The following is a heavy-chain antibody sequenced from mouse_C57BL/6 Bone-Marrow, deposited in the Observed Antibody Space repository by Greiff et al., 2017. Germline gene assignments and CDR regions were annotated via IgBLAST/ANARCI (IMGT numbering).Heavy chain of an antibody. J-gene: IGHJ3*01. CDR2: IDPSDSYT. Sequence: QVQLQQPGAELVMPGASVKLSCKASGYTFTSYWMHRVKQRPGQGLEWIGEIDPSDSYTNYNQKFKGKSTLTVDKSSSTAYMQLSSLTSEDSAVYYCVRTGWFAYWGKGTLVTVSA. CDR1: GYTFTSYW. CDR3: VRTGWFAY. D-gene: IGHD1-1*01. V-gene: IGHV1-69*01.